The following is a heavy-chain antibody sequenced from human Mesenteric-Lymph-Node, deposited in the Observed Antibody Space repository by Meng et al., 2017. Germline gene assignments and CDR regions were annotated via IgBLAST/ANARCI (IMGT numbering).Heavy chain of an antibody. J-gene: IGHJ4*02. CDR3: ARRPTGIDY. V-gene: IGHV4-34*12. CDR2: IIHGGSP. CDR1: GGSLSGAY. Sequence: QVQPHESGPGLVKPSETLSLTCAVNGGSLSGAYWNWIRQPPGKGLEWIGEIIHGGSPSYNPSLKSRVTISIDTSKNQLSLMLSSVTAADTAVYYCARRPTGIDYWGQGTLVTVSS. D-gene: IGHD2-8*02.